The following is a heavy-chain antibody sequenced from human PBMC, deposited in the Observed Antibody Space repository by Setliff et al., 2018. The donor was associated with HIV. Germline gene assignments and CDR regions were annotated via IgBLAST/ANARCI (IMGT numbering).Heavy chain of an antibody. D-gene: IGHD6-19*01. J-gene: IGHJ6*02. CDR3: ARILGSHYYYGMDV. CDR2: IYYSGST. V-gene: IGHV4-59*01. Sequence: SETLSLTCTVSGGSISSYYWSWIRQPPGKGLEWIGYIYYSGSTNYNPSLKSRVTISVDTSKNQFSLKLSSVTAADTAVYFCARILGSHYYYGMDVWGPGTTVTVSS. CDR1: GGSISSYY.